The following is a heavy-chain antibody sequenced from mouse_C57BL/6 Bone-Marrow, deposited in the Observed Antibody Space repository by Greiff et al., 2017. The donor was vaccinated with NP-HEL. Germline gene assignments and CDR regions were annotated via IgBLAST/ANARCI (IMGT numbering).Heavy chain of an antibody. J-gene: IGHJ3*01. CDR1: GYTFTDYE. CDR2: IDPETGGP. Sequence: QVQLQQSGAELVRPGASVTLSCKASGYTFTDYEMHWVKQTPVHGLEWIGAIDPETGGPAYNPKFKGKAILTADKSSSTAYMELRSLTSEDSAVYYCTRGIFAYWGQGTLVTVSA. CDR3: TRGIFAY. V-gene: IGHV1-15*01.